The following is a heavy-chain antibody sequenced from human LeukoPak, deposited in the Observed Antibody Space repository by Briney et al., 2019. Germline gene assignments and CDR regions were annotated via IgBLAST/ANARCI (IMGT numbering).Heavy chain of an antibody. CDR1: GGSISSSDYY. CDR3: ARDRGVTRLGS. V-gene: IGHV4-30-4*01. J-gene: IGHJ4*02. Sequence: SQTLSLTRTVSGGSISSSDYYWSWIRQPPGKGLEWIGYISYSGSTYYNPSLKSRVTISVDTSKNQFSLKLSSVTAADTAVYYCARDRGVTRLGSWGQGTLVTVSS. CDR2: ISYSGST. D-gene: IGHD2-21*02.